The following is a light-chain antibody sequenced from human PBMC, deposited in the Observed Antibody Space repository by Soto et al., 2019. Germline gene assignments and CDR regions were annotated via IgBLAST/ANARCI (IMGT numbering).Light chain of an antibody. Sequence: QAVVTQEPSFSVSPGGTVTLTCGLSSGSVSTSYYPSWYQQTPGQATRTLIYSTNTRSSGVPDRFSGSILGNKAALTITGAQADDESDYYCVLYMGSGRVFGGGPKLTVL. J-gene: IGLJ2*01. CDR3: VLYMGSGRV. V-gene: IGLV8-61*01. CDR1: SGSVSTSYY. CDR2: STN.